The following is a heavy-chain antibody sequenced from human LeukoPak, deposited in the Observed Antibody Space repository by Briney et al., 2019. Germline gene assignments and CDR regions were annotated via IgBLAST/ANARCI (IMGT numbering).Heavy chain of an antibody. CDR3: AKAMISFGAVIVNSFEY. V-gene: IGHV3-23*01. CDR1: GFTLSTYA. CDR2: TSSSDAGT. J-gene: IGHJ4*02. D-gene: IGHD3-16*02. Sequence: GGSLRLSCAASGFTLSTYAMSWVRQTPGKGLEWVAATSSSDAGTYHADSVRGRFTISRDNSKNTLYLQMNSLRDDDTALYYCAKAMISFGAVIVNSFEYWGQGTLVTVSS.